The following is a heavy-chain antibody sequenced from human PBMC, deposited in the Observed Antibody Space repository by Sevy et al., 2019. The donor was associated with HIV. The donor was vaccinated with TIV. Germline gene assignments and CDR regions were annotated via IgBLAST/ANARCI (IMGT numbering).Heavy chain of an antibody. V-gene: IGHV1-46*01. D-gene: IGHD1-1*01. J-gene: IGHJ4*02. CDR3: ARDVSLGTTDGFYFDY. CDR1: GYSFTEFY. Sequence: ASVKVSCKASGYSFTEFYMHWVRQAPGQGLEWMGIIKPNHDFIRYAQRFQGRITMTRDASTRTVYMELSSLRSEDTAMYYCARDVSLGTTDGFYFDYWGQGTLVTVSS. CDR2: IKPNHDFI.